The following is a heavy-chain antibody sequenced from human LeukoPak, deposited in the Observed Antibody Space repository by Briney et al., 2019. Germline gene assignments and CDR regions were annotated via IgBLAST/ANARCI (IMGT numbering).Heavy chain of an antibody. CDR1: GGSISSSNW. V-gene: IGHV4-4*02. CDR2: IYHSGST. D-gene: IGHD1-26*01. J-gene: IGHJ2*01. Sequence: SETLSLTCAVSGGSISSSNWWSWVRQPPGKGLEWIGEIYHSGSTNYNPSLKSRVTISVDTSKSQVSLKLSSVTAADTAVYYCARRYYIDWYFDLWGRGTLVTVSS. CDR3: ARRYYIDWYFDL.